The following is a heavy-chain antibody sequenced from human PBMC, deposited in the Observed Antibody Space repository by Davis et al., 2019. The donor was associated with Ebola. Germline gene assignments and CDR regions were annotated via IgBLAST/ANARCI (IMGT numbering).Heavy chain of an antibody. Sequence: ASVTVSRLASLYTFPSYGISWVRPAPGQGLEWMGCISAYNGKTSYAQNFQDRVTMTTDTSTTTAYMELRSLRSDDPAGDYCARWTQLCYYSDYWGQGTLVTVSS. J-gene: IGHJ4*02. CDR3: ARWTQLCYYSDY. CDR2: ISAYNGKT. V-gene: IGHV1-18*01. CDR1: LYTFPSYG. D-gene: IGHD5-18*01.